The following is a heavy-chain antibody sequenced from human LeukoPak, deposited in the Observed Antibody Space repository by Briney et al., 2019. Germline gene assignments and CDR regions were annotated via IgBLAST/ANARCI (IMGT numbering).Heavy chain of an antibody. CDR1: GYIFTAYF. D-gene: IGHD3-10*01. Sequence: ASVKVSCKASGYIFTAYFLHWVRQAPGQGLEWMGWISAYNGNTNYAQKLQGRVTMTTDTSTSTAYMELRSLRSDDTAVYYCARGRGYEQTFDYWGQGTLVTVSS. V-gene: IGHV1-18*04. CDR2: ISAYNGNT. J-gene: IGHJ4*02. CDR3: ARGRGYEQTFDY.